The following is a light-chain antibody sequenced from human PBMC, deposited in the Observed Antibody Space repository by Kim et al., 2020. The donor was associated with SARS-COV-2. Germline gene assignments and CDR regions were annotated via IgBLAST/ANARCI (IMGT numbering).Light chain of an antibody. Sequence: GQRATISCSGSRTNIGSNTVNWYQQLPGTAPKRLIYSNNLRPSGIPDRFSGSKSGTSASLAISGLQSEDEADYYCAVWDDSLNGWVFGGGTKLTVL. CDR1: RTNIGSNT. CDR3: AVWDDSLNGWV. V-gene: IGLV1-44*01. J-gene: IGLJ3*02. CDR2: SNN.